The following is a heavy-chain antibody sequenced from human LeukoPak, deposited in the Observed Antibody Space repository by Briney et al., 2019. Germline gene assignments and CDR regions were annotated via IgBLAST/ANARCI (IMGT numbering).Heavy chain of an antibody. CDR1: GFTFSSYS. Sequence: GGSLRLSCAASGFTFSSYSMNWVRQAPGKGLEWVSYISSSSTIYYADSVKGRFTISRDNAKNSLYLQMNSLRAEDTAVYYCATFWSGYSDAFDIWGQGTMVTVSS. CDR3: ATFWSGYSDAFDI. J-gene: IGHJ3*02. D-gene: IGHD3-3*01. CDR2: ISSSSTI. V-gene: IGHV3-48*01.